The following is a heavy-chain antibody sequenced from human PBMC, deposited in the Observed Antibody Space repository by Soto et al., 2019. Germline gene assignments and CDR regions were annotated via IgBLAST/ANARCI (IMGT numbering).Heavy chain of an antibody. CDR2: ISASGSNG. V-gene: IGHV3-23*01. CDR1: GFTFSTYV. Sequence: GGSLRLSCAASGFTFSTYVMAWVRQAPGRGLEWVSGISASGSNGFYTDSVKGRFIISRDNSKNTLYLQMNGLRPEDTAVYYCAKDLSRWPHYAFDSWGQGTLVTVSS. J-gene: IGHJ5*01. D-gene: IGHD4-17*01. CDR3: AKDLSRWPHYAFDS.